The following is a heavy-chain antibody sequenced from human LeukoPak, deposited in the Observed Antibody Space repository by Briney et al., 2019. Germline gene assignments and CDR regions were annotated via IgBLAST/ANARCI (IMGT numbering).Heavy chain of an antibody. CDR2: IAPDGSET. CDR3: ARERVPSRYFDS. CDR1: GFTVNSNY. J-gene: IGHJ4*02. V-gene: IGHV3-7*01. Sequence: PGGSLRLSCAASGFTVNSNYMTWVRQAPGKGLEWVANIAPDGSETYFEDSVKGRFTISRDNTKNSVFLQMNSLRAEDTAVYYCARERVPSRYFDSWGQGTLVTVSS.